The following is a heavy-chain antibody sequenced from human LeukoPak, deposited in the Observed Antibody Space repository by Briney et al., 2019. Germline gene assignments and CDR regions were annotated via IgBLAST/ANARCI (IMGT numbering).Heavy chain of an antibody. CDR3: ARDQTIVATTPGY. Sequence: GASVKVSCKASGYTFTGYYMHWVRQAPGQGLEWMGWINPNSGGTNYAQKFQVRGTMTRDTSISTAYMELSRLRSDDTAVYYCARDQTIVATTPGYWGQGTLVTVSS. CDR1: GYTFTGYY. J-gene: IGHJ4*02. CDR2: INPNSGGT. D-gene: IGHD5-12*01. V-gene: IGHV1-2*02.